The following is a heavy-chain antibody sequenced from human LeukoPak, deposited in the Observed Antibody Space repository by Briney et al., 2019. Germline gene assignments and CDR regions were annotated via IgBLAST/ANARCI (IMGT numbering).Heavy chain of an antibody. Sequence: PSETLSLTCTVSGGSISSSSYYWGWIRQPPGKGLEWIGSIYYSGSTYYNPSLKSRVTISADTSKNQFSLKLTSVTAADTAVYYCARQRNYVSGAEYLEHWGQGTLVTVSS. D-gene: IGHD3-16*01. CDR1: GGSISSSSYY. V-gene: IGHV4-39*01. CDR3: ARQRNYVSGAEYLEH. J-gene: IGHJ1*01. CDR2: IYYSGST.